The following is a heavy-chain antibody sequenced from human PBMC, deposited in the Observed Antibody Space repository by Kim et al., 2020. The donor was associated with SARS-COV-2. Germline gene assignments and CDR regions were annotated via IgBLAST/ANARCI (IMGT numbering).Heavy chain of an antibody. J-gene: IGHJ5*02. V-gene: IGHV4-59*13. CDR1: GGSISSYY. CDR3: ARAGSPGKYYDILTGLWWFDP. D-gene: IGHD3-9*01. CDR2: IYYSGST. Sequence: SETLSLTCTVSGGSISSYYWSWIRQPPGKGLEWIGYIYYSGSTNYNPSLKSRVTISVDTSKNQFSLKLSSVTAADTAVYYCARAGSPGKYYDILTGLWWFDPWGQGTLVTVSS.